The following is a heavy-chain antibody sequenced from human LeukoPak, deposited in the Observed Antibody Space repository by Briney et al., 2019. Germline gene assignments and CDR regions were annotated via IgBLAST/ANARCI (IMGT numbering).Heavy chain of an antibody. CDR3: AADDSYCSGGSCYFRTFDI. CDR2: IVVGSGNT. D-gene: IGHD2-15*01. CDR1: GFTFTSSA. V-gene: IGHV1-58*02. Sequence: SVKVSCKASGFTFTSSAMQWVRQARGQRLEWIGWIVVGSGNTNYAQKFQERVAITRDMSTSTAYMELSSLSSEDTAVYYCAADDSYCSGGSCYFRTFDIWGQGTMVTVSS. J-gene: IGHJ3*02.